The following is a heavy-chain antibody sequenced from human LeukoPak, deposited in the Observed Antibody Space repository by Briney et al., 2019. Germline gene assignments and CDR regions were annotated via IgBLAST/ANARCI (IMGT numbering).Heavy chain of an antibody. CDR3: ARGSLVVVAAGWFDP. D-gene: IGHD2-15*01. Sequence: GESLKISCKGSGYSFTSYWIGWVRQMPGKGLEWMGIIYPGDSDTRYSPSFQGQVTISADKSISTAYLQWSSLTASDTAMYYCARGSLVVVAAGWFDPWGQGTLVTVSS. CDR2: IYPGDSDT. CDR1: GYSFTSYW. V-gene: IGHV5-51*01. J-gene: IGHJ5*02.